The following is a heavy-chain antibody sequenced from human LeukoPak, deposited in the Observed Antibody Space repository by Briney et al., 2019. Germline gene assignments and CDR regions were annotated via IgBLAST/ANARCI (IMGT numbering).Heavy chain of an antibody. J-gene: IGHJ6*03. V-gene: IGHV1-69*06. D-gene: IGHD6-19*01. CDR1: GGTFSSYA. CDR3: RSSGWYQNYYYYMDV. Sequence: SVKVSCKASGGTFSSYAISWVRQAPGQGLEWMGGIIPIFGTANYAQKFQGRVTITADKSTSTAYMELSSLRSEDTAVYYCRSSGWYQNYYYYMDVWGKGTTVTISS. CDR2: IIPIFGTA.